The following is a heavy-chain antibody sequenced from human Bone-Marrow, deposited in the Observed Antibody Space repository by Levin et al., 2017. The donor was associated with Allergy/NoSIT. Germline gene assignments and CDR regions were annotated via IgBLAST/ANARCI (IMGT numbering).Heavy chain of an antibody. V-gene: IGHV3-30*18. D-gene: IGHD3-10*01. J-gene: IGHJ6*03. Sequence: LSLTCAASGFTFSSYGMHWVRQAPGKGLEWVAVISYDGSFKYYADSVKGRFTISRDNSKNTLYLQMISLRAEDTAIYYCAKDSGGPYYLYYMDAWGKGTTVTVSS. CDR2: ISYDGSFK. CDR1: GFTFSSYG. CDR3: AKDSGGPYYLYYMDA.